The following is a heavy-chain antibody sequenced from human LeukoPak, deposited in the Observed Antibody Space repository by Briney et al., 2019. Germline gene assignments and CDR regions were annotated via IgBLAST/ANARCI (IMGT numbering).Heavy chain of an antibody. V-gene: IGHV1-2*02. CDR3: ARGTASGYYMDV. CDR2: INPNSGGT. CDR1: GGTFSSYA. Sequence: ASVKVSCKASGGTFSSYAISWVRQAPGQGLEWMGWINPNSGGTNYAQKFQGRVTMTRDTSISTAYMELSRLRSDDTAVYYCARGTASGYYMDVWGKGTTVTVSS. J-gene: IGHJ6*03. D-gene: IGHD5-18*01.